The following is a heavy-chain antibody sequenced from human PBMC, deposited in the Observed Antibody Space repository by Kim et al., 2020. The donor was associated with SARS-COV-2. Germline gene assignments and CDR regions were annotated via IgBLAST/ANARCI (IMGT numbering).Heavy chain of an antibody. J-gene: IGHJ6*02. V-gene: IGHV1-69*04. CDR1: GGTFSSYA. Sequence: SVKVSCKASGGTFSSYAISWVRQAPGQGLEWMGRIIPILGIANYAQKFQGRVTITADKSTSTAYMELSSLSSEDTAVYYCARGGGAGYYYYYYGMDVWG. D-gene: IGHD3-16*01. CDR3: ARGGGAGYYYYYYGMDV. CDR2: IIPILGIA.